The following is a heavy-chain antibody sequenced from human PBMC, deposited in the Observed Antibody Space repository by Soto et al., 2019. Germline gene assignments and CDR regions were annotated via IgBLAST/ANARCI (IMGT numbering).Heavy chain of an antibody. J-gene: IGHJ4*02. V-gene: IGHV3-23*01. CDR3: AKNQPSWATRAAFDY. CDR1: GFTFSNYA. CDR2: ISGGSGDST. D-gene: IGHD2-2*01. Sequence: PXGSLRLSCAASGFTFSNYAMNWVRQAPGKGLEWVSGISGGSGDSTFYADSVRGRFTISRDNSKNTLHLQMNSLRTEDTAVYYCAKNQPSWATRAAFDYWGQGTLVTVSS.